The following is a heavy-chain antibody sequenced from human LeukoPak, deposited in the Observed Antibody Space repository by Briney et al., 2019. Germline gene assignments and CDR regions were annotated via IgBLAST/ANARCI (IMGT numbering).Heavy chain of an antibody. Sequence: ASVNVSCKASGYTFTSYGISWVRQAPGQGLGWMGWISAYNGNTNYAQKLQGRVTMTTDTSTSTAYMELRSLRSDDTAVYYCARVAIKMSAFDIWGQGTMVTVSS. CDR1: GYTFTSYG. CDR3: ARVAIKMSAFDI. V-gene: IGHV1-18*01. J-gene: IGHJ3*02. CDR2: ISAYNGNT.